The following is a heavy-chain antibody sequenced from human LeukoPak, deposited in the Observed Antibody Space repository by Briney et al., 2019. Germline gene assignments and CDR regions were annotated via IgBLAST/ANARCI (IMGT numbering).Heavy chain of an antibody. CDR2: ISYDGSNK. D-gene: IGHD3/OR15-3a*01. V-gene: IGHV3-30-3*01. CDR1: GFTFSSYA. Sequence: GGSLRLSCAASGFTFSSYAMHWVRQAPGKGLEWVAVISYDGSNKYYADSVKGRFTISRDNSKNTLYLQMNSLRAEDTAVYYCATLPELDCTGDFDYWGQGTLVTVSS. CDR3: ATLPELDCTGDFDY. J-gene: IGHJ4*02.